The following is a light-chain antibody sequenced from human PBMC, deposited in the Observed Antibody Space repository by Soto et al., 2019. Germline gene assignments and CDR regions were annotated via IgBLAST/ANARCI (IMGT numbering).Light chain of an antibody. V-gene: IGKV3-15*01. CDR1: QSISSN. J-gene: IGKJ5*01. CDR2: GAS. CDR3: QQYQNWPPIT. Sequence: EILMTQSPATLSVSPGERSTLSCMSSQSISSNLAWYQQKPGQAPRLLIYGASTRATGIPDRFSGSGSGTDFTLTISSLQSDDFAVYHCQQYQNWPPITFGQGTRLEIK.